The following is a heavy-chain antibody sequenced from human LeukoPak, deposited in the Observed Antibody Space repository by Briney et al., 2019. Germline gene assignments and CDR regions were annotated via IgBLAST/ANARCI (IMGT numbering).Heavy chain of an antibody. CDR2: INTDGRIT. D-gene: IGHD1-26*01. J-gene: IGHJ4*02. CDR1: GFSFRNYA. Sequence: PGGSLRLSCVASGFSFRNYAIHWVRQAPGKGLEGVSVINTDGRITYYADSVKGRFTISRDNSKNTVYLQMDSLRGEDMAVYYCTRDGGSFCDFDYWGQGALVTVSS. CDR3: TRDGGSFCDFDY. V-gene: IGHV3-64*02.